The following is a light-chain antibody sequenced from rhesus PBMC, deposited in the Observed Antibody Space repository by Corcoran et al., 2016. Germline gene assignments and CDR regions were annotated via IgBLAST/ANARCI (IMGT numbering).Light chain of an antibody. Sequence: DIQMTQSPSSLSASVGDRVTITCRASQGVSTHLAWYQQKPGKAPKPLIYYASKLESGVPSRFSGSGSGTEFTLTISSLQTEDFATYFCQQYNSDPFTFGPGTNLDIK. CDR2: YAS. CDR3: QQYNSDPFT. CDR1: QGVSTH. J-gene: IGKJ3*01. V-gene: IGKV1-37*01.